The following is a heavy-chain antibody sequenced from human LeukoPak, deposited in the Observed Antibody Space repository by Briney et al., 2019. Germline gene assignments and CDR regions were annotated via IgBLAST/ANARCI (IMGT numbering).Heavy chain of an antibody. J-gene: IGHJ3*02. D-gene: IGHD3-9*01. CDR2: IDYRGSS. V-gene: IGHV4-59*11. CDR1: GGSISSHS. Sequence: AETLSLTCSVSGGSISSHSWSWIRQAPGKGLEWIGYIDYRGSSNYNPSLKSRVTISAVPSKNQFSLKLTSVTAADTAIYYCARDHPVADWAADIWGRGTMVTVSS. CDR3: ARDHPVADWAADI.